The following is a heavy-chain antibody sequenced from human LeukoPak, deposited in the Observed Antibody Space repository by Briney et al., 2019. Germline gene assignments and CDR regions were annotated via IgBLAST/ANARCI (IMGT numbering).Heavy chain of an antibody. J-gene: IGHJ4*02. CDR1: GGTFSSYA. D-gene: IGHD3-10*01. Sequence: SVKVSCKASGGTFSSYAISWVRQAPGQGLEWMGGIIPIFGTANYAQKFQGRVTITADKSTSTAYMELSSLRSEDTAVYYCARAIPFGPAPDYWGQGTLVTVSS. CDR3: ARAIPFGPAPDY. CDR2: IIPIFGTA. V-gene: IGHV1-69*06.